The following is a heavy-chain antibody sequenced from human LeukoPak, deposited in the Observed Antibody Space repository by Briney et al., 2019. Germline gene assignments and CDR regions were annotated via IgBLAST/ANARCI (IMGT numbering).Heavy chain of an antibody. Sequence: GVSVKVSCKASGGTFSSYAISWVRQAPGQGLEWMGGIIPIFGTANYAQKFQGRVTITADESTSTAYMELSSLRSEDTAVYYCARDPVEMAATYAFDIWGQGTMVTVSS. CDR1: GGTFSSYA. CDR2: IIPIFGTA. J-gene: IGHJ3*02. D-gene: IGHD5-24*01. CDR3: ARDPVEMAATYAFDI. V-gene: IGHV1-69*13.